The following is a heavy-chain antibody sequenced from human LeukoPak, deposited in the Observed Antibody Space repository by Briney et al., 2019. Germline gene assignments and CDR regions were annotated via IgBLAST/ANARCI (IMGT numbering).Heavy chain of an antibody. Sequence: GGTLRLSCAASGFTFSNYGMNWVRQAPGKGLEWVSAISGSGHNTYYADSVKGRFTISRDNSKNTLYLQMNSLRAEDTAAFYCAKDFGYYYDSSGYYDDAFDIWGKGTMVTVSS. V-gene: IGHV3-23*01. CDR3: AKDFGYYYDSSGYYDDAFDI. CDR1: GFTFSNYG. D-gene: IGHD3-22*01. CDR2: ISGSGHNT. J-gene: IGHJ3*02.